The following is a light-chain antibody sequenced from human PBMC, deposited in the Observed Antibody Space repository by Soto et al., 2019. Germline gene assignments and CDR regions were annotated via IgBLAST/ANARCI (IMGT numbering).Light chain of an antibody. CDR3: QQYDNYPLT. CDR2: DAS. Sequence: DIQMPQSPFTLSASVGDRVPITCRASQSINNWLAWYQQKPGKAPKFLIYDASNLESGVPSRFSGSASGTEFTLTISSLQPDDFATYYCQQYDNYPLTFGGGTKVDI. CDR1: QSINNW. V-gene: IGKV1-5*01. J-gene: IGKJ4*01.